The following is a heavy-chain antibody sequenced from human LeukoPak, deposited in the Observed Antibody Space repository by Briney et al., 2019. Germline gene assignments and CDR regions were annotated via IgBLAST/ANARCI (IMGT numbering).Heavy chain of an antibody. J-gene: IGHJ6*02. Sequence: ASVKVSCKASGYTFTSYDINWVRQATGQGLEWMGWMNPNSGNTGYAQKFQGRVTITRNTSISTAYMELSSLRSEDTAVYYCARGLGSSSWYELAHYYYYGMDVWGQGTTVTDSS. V-gene: IGHV1-8*03. CDR3: ARGLGSSSWYELAHYYYYGMDV. CDR2: MNPNSGNT. D-gene: IGHD6-13*01. CDR1: GYTFTSYD.